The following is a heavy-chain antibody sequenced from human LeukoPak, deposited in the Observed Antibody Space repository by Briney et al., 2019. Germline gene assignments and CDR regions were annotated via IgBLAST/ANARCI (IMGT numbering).Heavy chain of an antibody. D-gene: IGHD6-19*01. CDR2: INPNSGGT. Sequence: ASVKVSCKASGYTFTGYYMHRVRQAPGQGLEWMGRINPNSGGTNYALKVQGRVTMTRDTSISTAYMELSRLRSDDTAVYYCARVRLNSSGWYKGGIDYWGQGTLVTVSS. CDR1: GYTFTGYY. CDR3: ARVRLNSSGWYKGGIDY. J-gene: IGHJ4*02. V-gene: IGHV1-2*06.